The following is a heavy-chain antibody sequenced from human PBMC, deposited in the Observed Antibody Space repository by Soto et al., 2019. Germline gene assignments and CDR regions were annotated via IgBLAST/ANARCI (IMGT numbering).Heavy chain of an antibody. CDR3: ARDPGVRGVIISYGMDV. CDR1: GGSVSSGSYY. CDR2: IYYSGST. Sequence: PSETLSLTCTVSGGSVSSGSYYWSWIRQPPGKGLEWIGYIYYSGSTNYNPSLKSRVTISVDTSKNQFSLKLSSVTAADTAVYYCARDPGVRGVIISYGMDVWGQGTTVTVSS. V-gene: IGHV4-61*01. J-gene: IGHJ6*02. D-gene: IGHD3-10*01.